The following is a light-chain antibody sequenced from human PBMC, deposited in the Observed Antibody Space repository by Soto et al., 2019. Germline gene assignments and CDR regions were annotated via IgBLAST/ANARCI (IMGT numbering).Light chain of an antibody. CDR3: QQYGRSRT. CDR1: QSVTSSY. Sequence: EIVLTQSPGTLSLSPGERATLSCRASQSVTSSYLGWYQQKPGQVPRLLIYDVSSRAPGIPDRFSGSGSGTDFTLTISRLEPEDFAVYYCQQYGRSRTFGQGTKVDIK. CDR2: DVS. J-gene: IGKJ1*01. V-gene: IGKV3-20*01.